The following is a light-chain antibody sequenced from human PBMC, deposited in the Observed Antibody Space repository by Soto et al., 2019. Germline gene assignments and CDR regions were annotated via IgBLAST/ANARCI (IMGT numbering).Light chain of an antibody. V-gene: IGLV2-14*01. Sequence: QSALTQPASVSGSPGQSITISCTGTSSDVGGYNYVSWYQQHPGKVPELIIYEVSDRPSGVSNRFSGSKSGNTASLTISGLQAEDEADYYCTSYTSSSTWGFGGGTKLTVL. J-gene: IGLJ3*02. CDR2: EVS. CDR3: TSYTSSSTWG. CDR1: SSDVGGYNY.